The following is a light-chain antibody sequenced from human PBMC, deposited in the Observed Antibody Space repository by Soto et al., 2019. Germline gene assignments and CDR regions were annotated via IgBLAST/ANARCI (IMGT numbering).Light chain of an antibody. CDR2: GVS. V-gene: IGKV3-20*01. J-gene: IGKJ1*01. Sequence: EIVLTQSPGTLSLSPGERATLSCRTSQSIGSNFLAWYQQKPGQAPRLLIFGVSSGATGIPDRFSGSGSGTLFTLTISRLETEDFAMYYCLHCGASSWTFGQGTKVEIK. CDR3: LHCGASSWT. CDR1: QSIGSNF.